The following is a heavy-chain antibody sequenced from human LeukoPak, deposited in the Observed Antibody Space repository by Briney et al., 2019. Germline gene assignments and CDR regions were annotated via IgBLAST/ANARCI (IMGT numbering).Heavy chain of an antibody. CDR2: ISGNGDNT. D-gene: IGHD6-19*01. V-gene: IGHV3-23*01. CDR3: AKTLSSGWSGKYYFDY. Sequence: PGGSVRLSCAASGFTFSTYAISWVRQAPGKGLEWASGISGNGDNTYYADSVKGRFTIYRDNSKSRLSLQMNSLRAEDTAVYYCAKTLSSGWSGKYYFDYSGQGTLVSVSS. J-gene: IGHJ4*02. CDR1: GFTFSTYA.